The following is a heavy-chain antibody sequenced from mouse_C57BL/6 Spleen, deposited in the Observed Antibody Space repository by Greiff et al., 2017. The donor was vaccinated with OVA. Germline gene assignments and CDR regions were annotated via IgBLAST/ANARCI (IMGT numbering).Heavy chain of an antibody. V-gene: IGHV5-17*01. CDR1: GFTFSDYG. D-gene: IGHD2-3*01. J-gene: IGHJ4*01. CDR3: ARSEGWFLDY. Sequence: EVMLVESGGGLVKPGGSLKLSCAASGFTFSDYGMHWVRQAPEKGLEWVAYISSGSSTIYYADTVKGRFTISRDNAKNTLFLQMTSLRSEDTAMYYCARSEGWFLDYWGQGTSVTVSS. CDR2: ISSGSSTI.